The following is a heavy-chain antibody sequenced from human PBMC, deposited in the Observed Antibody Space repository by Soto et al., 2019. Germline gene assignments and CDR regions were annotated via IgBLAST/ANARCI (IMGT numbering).Heavy chain of an antibody. Sequence: QVQLVQSGAEVKKPGSSVKASCKASGGTFSSYAISWMREAPGQGLEWMGEMIPIFGTANYAQKFQGRVTITADESTSTAYMELSSLRSEDTAVYYCARARGPSSGYYPYWFDPWGQGTLVTVSS. D-gene: IGHD3-22*01. V-gene: IGHV1-69*12. CDR1: GGTFSSYA. J-gene: IGHJ5*02. CDR3: ARARGPSSGYYPYWFDP. CDR2: MIPIFGTA.